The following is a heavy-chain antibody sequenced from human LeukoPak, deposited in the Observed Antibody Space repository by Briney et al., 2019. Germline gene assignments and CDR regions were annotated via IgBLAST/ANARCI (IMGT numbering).Heavy chain of an antibody. D-gene: IGHD6-19*01. CDR3: AKLEGLAVAGTPDY. J-gene: IGHJ4*02. Sequence: GGSLRLSCAASGFSFSNFAMSWVRQAPGKGLEWVSFISGSGGSTYYADSVKGRFTISRDNSKNTLYLQMNSLRAEDTAVYYCAKLEGLAVAGTPDYWGQGTLVTVSS. CDR1: GFSFSNFA. V-gene: IGHV3-23*01. CDR2: ISGSGGST.